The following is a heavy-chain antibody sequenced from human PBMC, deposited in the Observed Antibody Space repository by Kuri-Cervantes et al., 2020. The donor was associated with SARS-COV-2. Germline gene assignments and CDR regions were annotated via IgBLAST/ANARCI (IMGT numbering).Heavy chain of an antibody. D-gene: IGHD2-15*01. CDR3: ARENPYCSGGSCYSGAFDI. CDR2: IWYDGSNK. CDR1: GFTFSSYS. Sequence: GESLKISCAASGFTFSSYSMHWVRQAPGKGLEWVAVIWYDGSNKYYADSVKGRFTISRDNSKNTLYLQVNSLRAEDTAVYYCARENPYCSGGSCYSGAFDIWGQGTMVTVSS. J-gene: IGHJ3*02. V-gene: IGHV3-33*01.